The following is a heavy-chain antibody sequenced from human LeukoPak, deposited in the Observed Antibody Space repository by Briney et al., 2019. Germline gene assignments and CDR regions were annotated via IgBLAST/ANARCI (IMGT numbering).Heavy chain of an antibody. CDR2: VYSSGHT. CDR1: RGSLSSSRYY. CDR3: ARAYLRQEPFDY. Sequence: SESLSLSCTVSRGSLSSSRYYGGWVRQPPGNGLEWHGIVYSSGHTFYNPSLKSRLTISVDTSKNPFSLKLSSVTAADNAVYYCARAYLRQEPFDYWGQGTLLTVSS. V-gene: IGHV4-39*02. D-gene: IGHD1-26*01. J-gene: IGHJ4*02.